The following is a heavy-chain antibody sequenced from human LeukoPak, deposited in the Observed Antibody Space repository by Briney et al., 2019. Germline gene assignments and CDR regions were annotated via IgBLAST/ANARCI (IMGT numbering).Heavy chain of an antibody. CDR2: IYYSGST. Sequence: SETLSLTCPVSGGSISSYYWSWIRQPPGKGLEWIGYIYYSGSTNYNPSLKSRVTISVDTSKNQFSLKLSSVTAADTAVYYCARECPYGMDVWGQGTTVTVSS. CDR3: ARECPYGMDV. J-gene: IGHJ6*02. V-gene: IGHV4-59*01. CDR1: GGSISSYY.